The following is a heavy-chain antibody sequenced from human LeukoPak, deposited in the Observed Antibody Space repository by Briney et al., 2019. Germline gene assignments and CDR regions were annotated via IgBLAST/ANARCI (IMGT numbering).Heavy chain of an antibody. J-gene: IGHJ3*02. CDR2: ISGSGGRT. CDR1: GFTLRNYA. V-gene: IGHV3-23*01. CDR3: AKGPVVTFDI. D-gene: IGHD2-15*01. Sequence: GGCLSLSCAACGFTLRNYAMKWVRQAPGRGREGVSGISGSGGRTHYADSAKERLNISRDNAKITLYLQTNSLRAEATSVYDCAKGPVVTFDIWGQGTMATVSS.